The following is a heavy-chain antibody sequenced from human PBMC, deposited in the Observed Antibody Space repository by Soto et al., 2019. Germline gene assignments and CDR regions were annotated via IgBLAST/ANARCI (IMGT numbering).Heavy chain of an antibody. CDR3: AKLRGYDYCTS. Sequence: GGSLRLSCAASGFTFSSYAMSWVRQAPGKALEWVSAISGSGGSTYYADSVKGRFTISRDNSKNTLYLQMNSLRAEDTAVYHCAKLRGYDYCTSWGQGTLVTVGS. CDR2: ISGSGGST. J-gene: IGHJ4*02. V-gene: IGHV3-23*01. CDR1: GFTFSSYA. D-gene: IGHD4-4*01.